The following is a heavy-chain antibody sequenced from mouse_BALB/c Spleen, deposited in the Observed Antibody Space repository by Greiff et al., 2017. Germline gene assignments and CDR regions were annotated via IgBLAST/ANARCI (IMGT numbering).Heavy chain of an antibody. V-gene: IGHV5-6*01. J-gene: IGHJ3*01. CDR1: GFTFSSYG. D-gene: IGHD2-3*01. CDR3: ARPPIYDGYFPFAY. CDR2: ISSGGSYT. Sequence: EVQLVESGGDLVKPGGSLKLSCAASGFTFSSYGMSWVRQTPDKRLEWVATISSGGSYTYYPDSVKGRFTISRDNAKNTLYLQMSSLKSEDTAMYYCARPPIYDGYFPFAYWGQGTLVTVSA.